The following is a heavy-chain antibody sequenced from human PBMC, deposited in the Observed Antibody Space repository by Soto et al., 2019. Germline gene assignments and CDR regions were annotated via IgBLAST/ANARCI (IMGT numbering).Heavy chain of an antibody. Sequence: GASVKVSCKASGFTFTSSAMQWVRQARGQRLEWIGWIVVGSGNTNYAQKFQERVTITRDMSTSTAYMELSSLRSEDTAVYYCAADPLEAALFDYWGQGTLVTVSS. CDR1: GFTFTSSA. V-gene: IGHV1-58*02. CDR2: IVVGSGNT. CDR3: AADPLEAALFDY. D-gene: IGHD6-13*01. J-gene: IGHJ4*02.